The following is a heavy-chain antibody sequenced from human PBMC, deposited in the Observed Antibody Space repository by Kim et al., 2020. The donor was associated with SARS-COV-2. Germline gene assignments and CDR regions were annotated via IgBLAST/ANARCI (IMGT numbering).Heavy chain of an antibody. CDR2: GSTI. D-gene: IGHD1-26*01. J-gene: IGHJ3*01. V-gene: IGHV3-11*01. Sequence: GSTIYYADSGKGRFTISRDNAKNSLYLQMNSLRAEDTAVYYCARGEWELHWGQGTMVTVSS. CDR3: ARGEWELH.